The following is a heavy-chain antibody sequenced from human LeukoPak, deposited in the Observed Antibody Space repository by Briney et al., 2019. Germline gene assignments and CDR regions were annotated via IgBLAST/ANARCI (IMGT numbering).Heavy chain of an antibody. Sequence: GGSLRLSCAASGFTFSDYYMSWIRQAPGKGLEWVSYISSSGSTIYYADSVKGRFTISRDNAKNSLYLQMNSLRAEDTAVYYCARAVAVLWFGEFARFDPWGQGTLVTVSS. CDR3: ARAVAVLWFGEFARFDP. CDR2: ISSSGSTI. J-gene: IGHJ5*02. V-gene: IGHV3-11*01. D-gene: IGHD3-10*01. CDR1: GFTFSDYY.